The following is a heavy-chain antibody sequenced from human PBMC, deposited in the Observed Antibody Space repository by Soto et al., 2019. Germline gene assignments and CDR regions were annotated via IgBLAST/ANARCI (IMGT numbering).Heavy chain of an antibody. V-gene: IGHV4-34*01. CDR1: GGSFSGYY. Sequence: PSGTLSLTCAVYGGSFSGYYWSWIRQPPGKGLEWIGEINHSGSTNYNPSLKSRVTISVDTSKNQFSLKLSSVTAADTAVYYCARGRLRTYCSGGSCSRLSHWFDPWGQGTLDPVSS. J-gene: IGHJ5*02. CDR2: INHSGST. CDR3: ARGRLRTYCSGGSCSRLSHWFDP. D-gene: IGHD2-15*01.